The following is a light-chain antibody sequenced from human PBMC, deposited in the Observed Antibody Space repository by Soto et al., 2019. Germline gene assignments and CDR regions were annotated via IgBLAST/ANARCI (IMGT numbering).Light chain of an antibody. J-gene: IGLJ1*01. CDR3: ASYTIKTTYV. CDR2: EVS. Sequence: QSVLTQPASVSGSPGHSITISCTGTNVDVGGYNYVSWYQHHPGKAPKLLIFEVSNRPSGVSNRFSGSKSGNTASLTTSGLQSEDEADYYCASYTIKTTYVFGSGTKVTVL. V-gene: IGLV2-14*01. CDR1: NVDVGGYNY.